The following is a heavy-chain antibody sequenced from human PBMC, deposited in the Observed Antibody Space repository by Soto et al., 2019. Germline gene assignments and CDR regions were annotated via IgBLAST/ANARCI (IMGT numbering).Heavy chain of an antibody. CDR3: ARVQSTYYYDYDGMDV. CDR1: GGTFSSYA. J-gene: IGHJ6*02. V-gene: IGHV1-69*06. Sequence: SVKVSCKASGGTFSSYAISWVRQAPGQGLEWMGGVIPIFGTANYAQKFQGRVTITADKSTITAYMELSSLRSEDTAVYYCARVQSTYYYDYDGMDVWGQGTTVTVSS. CDR2: VIPIFGTA. D-gene: IGHD4-4*01.